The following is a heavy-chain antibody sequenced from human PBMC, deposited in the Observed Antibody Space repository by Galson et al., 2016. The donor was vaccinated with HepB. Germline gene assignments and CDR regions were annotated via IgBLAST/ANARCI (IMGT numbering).Heavy chain of an antibody. CDR1: GFHFSTFT. J-gene: IGHJ4*02. Sequence: LRLSCAASGFHFSTFTVNWVRQVPGKGLEWVSSISSSSLYIYYEDSLRGRLTVSRDNSKNSLFLQMNSLGAEDTAIYYCARWSRGTGSSLDFWGQGTLVTVSS. V-gene: IGHV3-21*06. D-gene: IGHD3-10*01. CDR2: ISSSSLYI. CDR3: ARWSRGTGSSLDF.